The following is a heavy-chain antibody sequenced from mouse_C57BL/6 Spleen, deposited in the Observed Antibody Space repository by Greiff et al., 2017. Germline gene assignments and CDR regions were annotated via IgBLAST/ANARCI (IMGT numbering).Heavy chain of an antibody. D-gene: IGHD2-4*01. J-gene: IGHJ2*01. CDR2: IYPGSGST. V-gene: IGHV1-55*01. CDR3: ARWGYDYDGFDY. CDR1: GYTFTSYW. Sequence: VQLQQPGAELVKPGASVKMSCKASGYTFTSYWITWVKQRPGQGLEWIGDIYPGSGSTNYNEKFKSKATLTVDTSSSTAYMQLSSLTSGDSAVYYCARWGYDYDGFDYWGKGTTLTVSS.